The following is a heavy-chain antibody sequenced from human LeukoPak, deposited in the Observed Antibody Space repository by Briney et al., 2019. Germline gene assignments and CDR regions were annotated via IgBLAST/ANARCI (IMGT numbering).Heavy chain of an antibody. J-gene: IGHJ4*02. CDR2: ISSSGSTI. Sequence: GGSLRLSCAASGFTFSSYAMSWVRQAPGKGLEWVSYISSSGSTIYYADSVKGRFTISRDNAKNSLYLQMNSLRAEDTAVYYCARDRSDPRCHFDYWGQGTLVTVSS. V-gene: IGHV3-48*03. CDR1: GFTFSSYA. CDR3: ARDRSDPRCHFDY. D-gene: IGHD5-24*01.